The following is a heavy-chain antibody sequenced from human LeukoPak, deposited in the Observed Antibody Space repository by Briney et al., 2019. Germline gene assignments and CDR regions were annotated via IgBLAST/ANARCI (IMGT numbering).Heavy chain of an antibody. Sequence: PGGSLRLSCAASTFTFANSAMYWFRQAPGKGLERVSTIDGGGGNTYYTDSVTGRFTISRDNSKNTLYLQMNSLRAEDTAVYYCAKKTDSAARYFAYWGQGTRVTVSS. CDR1: TFTFANSA. CDR3: AKKTDSAARYFAY. J-gene: IGHJ4*02. CDR2: IDGGGGNT. D-gene: IGHD2-15*01. V-gene: IGHV3-23*01.